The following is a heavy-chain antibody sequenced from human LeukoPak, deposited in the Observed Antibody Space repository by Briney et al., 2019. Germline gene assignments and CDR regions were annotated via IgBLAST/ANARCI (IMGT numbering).Heavy chain of an antibody. CDR1: GFAFSNYS. Sequence: QPGRSFRLSCVAAGFAFSNYSMHWVRQAPGKGVEYGSANTSNGGNTYYADSVQGRFTISRDNSKNTLYLQMGSLRAEDMAIYFCARRASAGIFFDYWGQGILVTVSS. CDR3: ARRASAGIFFDY. J-gene: IGHJ4*02. V-gene: IGHV3-64*02. CDR2: NTSNGGNT. D-gene: IGHD3-9*01.